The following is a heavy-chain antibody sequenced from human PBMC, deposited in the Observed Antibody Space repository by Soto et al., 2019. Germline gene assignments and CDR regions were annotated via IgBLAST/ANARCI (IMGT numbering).Heavy chain of an antibody. V-gene: IGHV1-2*02. Sequence: QVQLVHSEAEVKKPGASVKVSCKASGYTFTAYSMHWVRQAPGPGLEWVGWFNPNSGDTIYAQKFQGRVALTRDTSIGTAYMELYSLTSDDTAVYYCAREASAVISLDYWGQGTLVTVSS. CDR2: FNPNSGDT. D-gene: IGHD6-19*01. CDR1: GYTFTAYS. J-gene: IGHJ4*02. CDR3: AREASAVISLDY.